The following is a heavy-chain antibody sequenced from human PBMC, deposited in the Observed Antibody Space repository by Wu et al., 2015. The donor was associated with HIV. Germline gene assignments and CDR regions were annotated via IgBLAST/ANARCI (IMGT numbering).Heavy chain of an antibody. D-gene: IGHD2-2*01. Sequence: QVQLVQSGAEVKKPGSSVKVSCKASGGTFSNYAISWVRQAPGQGLEWMGGIIPMFGTPNYAQKFQGRVTITADESTTTAYMELSSLRSEDTAVYYCARGSTYSCSTTVRPGGYYYIDVWGKGTTVTVSS. CDR1: GGTFSNYA. V-gene: IGHV1-69*12. CDR3: ARGSTYSCSTTVRPGGYYYIDV. J-gene: IGHJ6*03. CDR2: IIPMFGTP.